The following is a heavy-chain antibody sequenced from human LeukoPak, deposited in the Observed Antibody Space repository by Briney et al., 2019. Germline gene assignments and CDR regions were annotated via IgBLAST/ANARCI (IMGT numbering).Heavy chain of an antibody. J-gene: IGHJ4*02. CDR2: INHSGST. CDR3: ARGSGSSSSGEFDY. CDR1: GGSFSGYC. D-gene: IGHD6-6*01. V-gene: IGHV4-34*01. Sequence: QPSETLSLTCAVYGGSFSGYCWSWIRQPPGKGLEWIGEINHSGSTNYNPSLKSRVTISVDTSKNQFSLKLSSVTAADTAVYYCARGSGSSSSGEFDYWGQGTLVTVSS.